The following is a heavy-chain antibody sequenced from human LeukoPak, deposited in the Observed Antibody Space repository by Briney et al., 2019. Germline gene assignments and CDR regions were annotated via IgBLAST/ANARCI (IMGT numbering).Heavy chain of an antibody. Sequence: GGSLRLSCAASGFTFSSYAMNWVRQAPGRGLEWVSSITTGSDIYYADSVKGRFTISRDNANNSLYLDMNSLGAEDTAVYYCARQFGGSYGYWGQGTLVTVS. CDR2: ITTGSDI. V-gene: IGHV3-21*01. J-gene: IGHJ4*02. D-gene: IGHD1-26*01. CDR1: GFTFSSYA. CDR3: ARQFGGSYGY.